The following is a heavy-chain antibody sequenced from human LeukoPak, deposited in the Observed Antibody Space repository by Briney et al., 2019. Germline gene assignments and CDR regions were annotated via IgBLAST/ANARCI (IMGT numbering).Heavy chain of an antibody. CDR3: ARAVVPAAIGWFDP. J-gene: IGHJ5*02. Sequence: PGGSLRLSCAASGFTFSDCIMNWVRQAPGKGLEWVSYISSSSSTIYYADSVKGRFTISRDNARNSLYLQMNSLRVEDTAVYYCARAVVPAAIGWFDPWGQGTLVTVSS. V-gene: IGHV3-48*04. CDR1: GFTFSDCI. CDR2: ISSSSSTI. D-gene: IGHD2-2*02.